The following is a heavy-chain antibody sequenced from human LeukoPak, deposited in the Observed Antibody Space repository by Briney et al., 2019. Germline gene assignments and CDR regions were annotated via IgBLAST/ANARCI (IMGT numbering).Heavy chain of an antibody. CDR3: ARHYGSGSYSPNYYFDY. J-gene: IGHJ4*02. Sequence: SVKVPCKASGGTFSSYAISWVRQAPGQGLEWMGGIIPIFGTANYAQKFQGRVTITADESTSTAYMELSSLRSEDTAVYYCARHYGSGSYSPNYYFDYWGQGTLVTVSS. D-gene: IGHD3-10*01. V-gene: IGHV1-69*13. CDR1: GGTFSSYA. CDR2: IIPIFGTA.